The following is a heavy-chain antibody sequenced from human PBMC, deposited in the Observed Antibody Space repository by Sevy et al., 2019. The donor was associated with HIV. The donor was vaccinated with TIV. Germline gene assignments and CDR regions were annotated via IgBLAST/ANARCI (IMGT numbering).Heavy chain of an antibody. J-gene: IGHJ6*03. CDR3: AKSVDA. CDR2: INTDGSGK. V-gene: IGHV3-7*01. CDR1: GFTFNNYW. Sequence: GGSLRLSCAASGFTFNNYWMTWFRQAQGKGLEWVANINTDGSGKYYVDSVRGRFTISRDNAKNSLYLKMNSLRADDTAVYYCAKSVDAWGKGTTVTVSS.